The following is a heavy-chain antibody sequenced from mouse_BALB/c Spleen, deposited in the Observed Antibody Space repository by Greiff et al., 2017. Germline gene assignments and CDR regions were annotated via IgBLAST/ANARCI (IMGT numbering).Heavy chain of an antibody. CDR3: AREGYGNFDY. Sequence: EVHLVESGGGLVQPGGSRKLSCAASGFTFSDYGMAWVRQAPGKGPEWVAFISNLAYSIYYADTVTGRFTISRENAKNTLYLEMSSLRSEDTAMYYCAREGYGNFDYWGQGTTLTVSS. CDR2: ISNLAYSI. CDR1: GFTFSDYG. J-gene: IGHJ2*01. D-gene: IGHD2-1*01. V-gene: IGHV5-15*02.